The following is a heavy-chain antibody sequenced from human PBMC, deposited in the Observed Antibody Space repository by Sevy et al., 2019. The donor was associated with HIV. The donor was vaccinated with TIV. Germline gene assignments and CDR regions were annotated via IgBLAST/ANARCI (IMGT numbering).Heavy chain of an antibody. D-gene: IGHD2-2*01. CDR1: GGSISSYY. CDR2: IYYSGST. Sequence: SETLSLTCTVSGGSISSYYWSWIRQPPGKGLEWIGYIYYSGSTNYNPSLKSRVTISVDTSKNQFSLKLSFVTAADTAVYYCARMRYCSSTSCYLGGGYYYGMDVWGQGTTVTVSS. CDR3: ARMRYCSSTSCYLGGGYYYGMDV. V-gene: IGHV4-59*01. J-gene: IGHJ6*02.